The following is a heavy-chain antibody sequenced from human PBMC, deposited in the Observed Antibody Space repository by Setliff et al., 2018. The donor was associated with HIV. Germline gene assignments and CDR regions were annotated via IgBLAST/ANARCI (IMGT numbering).Heavy chain of an antibody. CDR2: IYTSGST. Sequence: SETLSLTCTVSGGSISSGSYYWSWVRRPAGKGLEWIGRIYTSGSTNYNPSLKSRVTISVDTSKNQFSLKLSSVTAADTAVYYCAREGSGFLDYWGQGTLATVSS. CDR3: AREGSGFLDY. V-gene: IGHV4-61*02. J-gene: IGHJ4*02. D-gene: IGHD6-19*01. CDR1: GGSISSGSYY.